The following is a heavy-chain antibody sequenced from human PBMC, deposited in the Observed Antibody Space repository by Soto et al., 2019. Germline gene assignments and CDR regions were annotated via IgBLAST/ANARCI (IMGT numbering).Heavy chain of an antibody. Sequence: GGSLRLSCAASGFTFSSYSMNWVRQAPGKGLEWVSSISSSSSYIYYADSVKGRFTISRDNAKNSLYLQMNSLRAEDTAVYYCARGLKVAVAGRHRYYYMDVWGKGTTVTVSS. V-gene: IGHV3-21*01. CDR3: ARGLKVAVAGRHRYYYMDV. J-gene: IGHJ6*03. CDR2: ISSSSSYI. D-gene: IGHD6-19*01. CDR1: GFTFSSYS.